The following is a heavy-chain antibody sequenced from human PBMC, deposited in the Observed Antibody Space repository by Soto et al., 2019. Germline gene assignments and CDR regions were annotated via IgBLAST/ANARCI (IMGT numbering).Heavy chain of an antibody. Sequence: ASVKVSCKTSGYTFRTYGITWVRQAPGQGLEWVGWISAYNGNTNYAQKLQGRVTLTTDTSTSTAYMELRSLTSDDTAVYFCAREDVDTGLWGQGTLVTVSS. D-gene: IGHD5-18*01. CDR3: AREDVDTGL. J-gene: IGHJ4*02. V-gene: IGHV1-18*01. CDR2: ISAYNGNT. CDR1: GYTFRTYG.